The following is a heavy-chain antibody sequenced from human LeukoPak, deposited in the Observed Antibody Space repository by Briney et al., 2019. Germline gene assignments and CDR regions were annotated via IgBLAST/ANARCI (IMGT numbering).Heavy chain of an antibody. V-gene: IGHV3-23*01. D-gene: IGHD5-18*01. J-gene: IGHJ4*02. CDR1: GFTFSGYA. CDR2: ISGSGGST. Sequence: PGGSLRLSCAASGFTFSGYAMSWVRQAPGKGLEWVSAISGSGGSTYYADSVKGRLTISRDNSDNTLYLQMNSLRAEDTAVYYCAKLRSSGYTYGYFDYWGQGTLVTVSS. CDR3: AKLRSSGYTYGYFDY.